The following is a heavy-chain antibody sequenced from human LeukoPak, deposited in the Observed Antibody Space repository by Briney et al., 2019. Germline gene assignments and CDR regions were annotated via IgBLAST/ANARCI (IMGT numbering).Heavy chain of an antibody. D-gene: IGHD2-2*01. CDR3: ARDPSALDCSSTSCYAHYFDY. V-gene: IGHV3-30*01. CDR1: GFTFSSYA. Sequence: GGSLRLSCAASGFTFSSYAMHWVRQAPGKGLEWVAVISYDGSNKYYADSVKGRFTISRDNSKNTLYLQMNSLRAEDTAVYYCARDPSALDCSSTSCYAHYFDYWGQGTLVTVSS. J-gene: IGHJ4*02. CDR2: ISYDGSNK.